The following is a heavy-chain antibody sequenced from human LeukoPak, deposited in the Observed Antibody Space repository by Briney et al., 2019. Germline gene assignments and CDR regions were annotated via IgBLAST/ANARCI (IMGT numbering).Heavy chain of an antibody. CDR3: AKDAYCGGDCYSQADQKNDY. CDR1: GFTFSSYG. Sequence: GGSLRLSCAASGFTFSSYGMHWVRQAPGKGLEWVAFIRYDGSNKYYADSVKGRFTISRDNSKNTLYLQMNSLRAEDTAVYYCAKDAYCGGDCYSQADQKNDYWGQGTLVTVSS. J-gene: IGHJ4*02. V-gene: IGHV3-30*02. D-gene: IGHD2-21*02. CDR2: IRYDGSNK.